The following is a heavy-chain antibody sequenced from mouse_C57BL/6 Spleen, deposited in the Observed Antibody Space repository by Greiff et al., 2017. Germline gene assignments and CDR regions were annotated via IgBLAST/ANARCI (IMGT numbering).Heavy chain of an antibody. CDR1: GYAFRSSW. D-gene: IGHD1-1*01. CDR2: IYPGDGDT. V-gene: IGHV1-82*01. CDR3: ANYGSSGYFDV. J-gene: IGHJ1*03. Sequence: QVQLQQSGPELVKPGASVKISCKASGYAFRSSWMNWVKQRPGKGLEWIGRIYPGDGDTTYNGKFKGKATLTADKSSSTAYMQLSSLTSEDSAVYFCANYGSSGYFDVWGTGTTVTVSS.